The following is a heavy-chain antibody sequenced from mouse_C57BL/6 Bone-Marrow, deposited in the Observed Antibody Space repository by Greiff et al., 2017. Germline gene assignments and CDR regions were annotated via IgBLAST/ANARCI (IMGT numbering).Heavy chain of an antibody. CDR1: GYTFTSYW. J-gene: IGHJ4*01. V-gene: IGHV1-53*01. CDR2: IIPSNGGT. Sequence: VQLQQPGPELVKPGASVKLSCKVSGYTFTSYWMHWVKQRPGHGLEWIGNIIPSNGGTNYNEKFKSKATLPVDKSSSTAYMQRSSLTSEDSAVYYCAREGDYDYDRIAMDNWGQGTSGTVSS. CDR3: AREGDYDYDRIAMDN. D-gene: IGHD2-4*01.